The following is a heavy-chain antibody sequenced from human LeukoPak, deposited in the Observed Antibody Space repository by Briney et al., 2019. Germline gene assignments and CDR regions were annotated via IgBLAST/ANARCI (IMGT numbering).Heavy chain of an antibody. CDR2: INPNSGGT. D-gene: IGHD2-2*02. CDR3: ARSGDCSSTSCYTSPGY. V-gene: IGHV1-2*02. CDR1: GYTFTGYY. Sequence: ASVKVSCKASGYTFTGYYMHWVRQAPGQGLEWMGWINPNSGGTNYAQKFQGRVTMTRDTSISTAYMKLSRLRSDDTAVYYCARSGDCSSTSCYTSPGYWGQGTLVTVSS. J-gene: IGHJ4*02.